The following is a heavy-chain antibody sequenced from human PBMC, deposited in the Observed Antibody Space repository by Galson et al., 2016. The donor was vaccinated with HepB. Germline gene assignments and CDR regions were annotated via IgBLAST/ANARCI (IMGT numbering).Heavy chain of an antibody. CDR1: GYTLAELS. CDR3: AIGIPIAGAATNLDV. V-gene: IGHV1-24*01. CDR2: FDPENGKT. J-gene: IGHJ6*02. D-gene: IGHD1-26*01. Sequence: SVKVSCKVSGYTLAELSIHWVRQTPGKALEWMGGFDPENGKTLYSRKFQGRVAMTEDTSTDTVYMELSSLRSDYTALYNCAIGIPIAGAATNLDVWGQGTAVIVSS.